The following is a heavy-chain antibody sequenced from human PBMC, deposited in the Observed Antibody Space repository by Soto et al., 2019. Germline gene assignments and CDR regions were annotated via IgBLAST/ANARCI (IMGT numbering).Heavy chain of an antibody. J-gene: IGHJ6*02. V-gene: IGHV1-18*01. CDR2: ISAYNGNT. CDR3: ARELNGAYYYHYGMDV. Sequence: GASVKVSCKASGYTFTSYGISWVRQAPGQGLEWMGWISAYNGNTNYAQKLQGRVTMTTDTSTSTAYMELRSLRSDDTAVYYCARELNGAYYYHYGMDVWGQGTTVTVSS. D-gene: IGHD2-8*01. CDR1: GYTFTSYG.